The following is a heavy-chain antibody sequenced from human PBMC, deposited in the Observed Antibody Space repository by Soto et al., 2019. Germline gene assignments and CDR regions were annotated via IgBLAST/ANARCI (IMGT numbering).Heavy chain of an antibody. V-gene: IGHV3-23*01. CDR1: GFTFSSYA. D-gene: IGHD3-22*01. Sequence: LRLSCAASGFTFSSYAMSWVRQAPGKGLEWVSAISGSGGSTYYADSVKGRFTISRDNSKNTLYLQMNSLRAEDTAVYYCANQKYYYDSSGYYTSICYFDYWGQGTLVTVSS. J-gene: IGHJ4*02. CDR2: ISGSGGST. CDR3: ANQKYYYDSSGYYTSICYFDY.